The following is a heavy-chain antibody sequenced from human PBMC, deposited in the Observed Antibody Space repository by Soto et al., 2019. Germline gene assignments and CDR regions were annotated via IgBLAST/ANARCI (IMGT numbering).Heavy chain of an antibody. CDR2: IYYSGST. D-gene: IGHD6-13*01. CDR1: GGSISSGGYY. CDR3: ARDPGAAAGPGLNWFDP. Sequence: QVQLQESGPGLVKPSQTLSLTCTVSGGSISSGGYYWSWIRKHPGKGLEWIGYIYYSGSTYYNPSLKRRVTISVDTSKNQFSLKLSSVTAADTAVYYCARDPGAAAGPGLNWFDPWGQGTLVTVSS. V-gene: IGHV4-31*03. J-gene: IGHJ5*02.